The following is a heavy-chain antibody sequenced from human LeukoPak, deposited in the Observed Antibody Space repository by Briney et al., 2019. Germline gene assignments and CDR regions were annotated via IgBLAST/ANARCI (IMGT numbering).Heavy chain of an antibody. CDR2: ISGSGGST. Sequence: GGSLTLSCAASGFTFSSYAMSWVRHAPGKGLEWVSVISGSGGSTSYADSWKGRLTISRDNSKNTLYLKMNSLRAEDTAVYYCAKVATIFGVVIIASGYCFDYWGQGTLVTVSS. V-gene: IGHV3-23*01. J-gene: IGHJ4*02. CDR1: GFTFSSYA. D-gene: IGHD3-3*01. CDR3: AKVATIFGVVIIASGYCFDY.